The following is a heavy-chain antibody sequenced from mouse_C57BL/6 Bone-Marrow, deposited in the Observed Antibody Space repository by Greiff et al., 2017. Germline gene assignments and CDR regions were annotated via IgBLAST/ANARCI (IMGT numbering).Heavy chain of an antibody. CDR3: ARRYYGSTLYWYFDV. CDR1: GFNIKNTY. V-gene: IGHV14-3*01. D-gene: IGHD1-1*01. CDR2: IDPANGNT. Sequence: VHVKQSVAELVRPGASVKLSCTASGFNIKNTYMHWVKQRPEQGLEWIGRIDPANGNTKYAPKFPGKATITADTSSNTAYLQLSSLTSEDTAIYYCARRYYGSTLYWYFDVWGTGTTVTVSS. J-gene: IGHJ1*03.